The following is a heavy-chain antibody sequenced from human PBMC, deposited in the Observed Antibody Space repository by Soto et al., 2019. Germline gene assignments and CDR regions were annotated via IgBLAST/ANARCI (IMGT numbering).Heavy chain of an antibody. D-gene: IGHD2-2*01. CDR2: VSLYSDGT. CDR3: ARVVPGAEAWFGP. CDR1: GYTFSNYG. Sequence: ASVKVSCKTSGYTFSNYGITWVRQAPGQPLEWLGWVSLYSDGTNYAQKFQGRVSMTTDTSTTTAYMELRSLRSDDTAVYYCARVVPGAEAWFGPWGQGTLVTVSS. J-gene: IGHJ5*02. V-gene: IGHV1-18*01.